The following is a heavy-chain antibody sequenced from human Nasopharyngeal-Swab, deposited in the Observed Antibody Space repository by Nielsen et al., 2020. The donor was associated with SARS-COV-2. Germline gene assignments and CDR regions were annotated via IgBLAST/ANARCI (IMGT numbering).Heavy chain of an antibody. Sequence: SLKISCAASGFTFDDYAMYWVRQRPGEGLEWVSGIKWNSGLKGYADSVKGRFTISRDNARNSLYLLMNSLRSEDTALYYCARGTADYSNPSFDYWGQGTLVTVPS. CDR1: GFTFDDYA. J-gene: IGHJ4*02. V-gene: IGHV3-9*01. D-gene: IGHD4-11*01. CDR2: IKWNSGLK. CDR3: ARGTADYSNPSFDY.